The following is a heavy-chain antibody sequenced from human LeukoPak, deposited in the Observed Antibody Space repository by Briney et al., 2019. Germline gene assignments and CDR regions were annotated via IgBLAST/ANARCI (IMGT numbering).Heavy chain of an antibody. CDR1: GFTFSSYG. D-gene: IGHD5-18*01. J-gene: IGHJ4*02. CDR3: ARDSRIQLWATSYFDY. CDR2: IWYDGSNK. Sequence: GGSLRLSCAASGFTFSSYGMHWVRQAPGKGLEWVAVIWYDGSNKYYADSVKGRFTISRDNSKNTLYLQMNSLRAEDTAVYYCARDSRIQLWATSYFDYWGQGTLVTVPS. V-gene: IGHV3-33*01.